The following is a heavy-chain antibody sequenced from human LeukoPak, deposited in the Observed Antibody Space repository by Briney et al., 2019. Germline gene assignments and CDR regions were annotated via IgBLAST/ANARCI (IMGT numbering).Heavy chain of an antibody. CDR3: ARQQGYYDSSGYIDY. Sequence: GSLRLSCEASGFSFSSYNMDWIRQPPGKGLEWIGSIYYSGSTYYNPSLKSRVTISVGTSKNQFSLKLSSVTAADTAVYYCARQQGYYDSSGYIDYWGQGTLVTVSS. J-gene: IGHJ4*02. V-gene: IGHV4-39*01. CDR2: IYYSGST. CDR1: GFSFSSYN. D-gene: IGHD3-22*01.